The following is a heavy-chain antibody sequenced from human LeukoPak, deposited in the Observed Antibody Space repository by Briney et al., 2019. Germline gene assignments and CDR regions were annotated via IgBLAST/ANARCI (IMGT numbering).Heavy chain of an antibody. V-gene: IGHV4-34*01. CDR2: INHSGST. Sequence: SETLSLTCAVYGGSFSGYYWSWIRQPPGKGLEWIGEINHSGSTNYNPSLKSRVTISVDTSKNQFSLKLSSVTAADTAVYYCARGRRGFREKNYYYTDVWGKGTTVTVSS. D-gene: IGHD3-10*01. J-gene: IGHJ6*03. CDR3: ARGRRGFREKNYYYTDV. CDR1: GGSFSGYY.